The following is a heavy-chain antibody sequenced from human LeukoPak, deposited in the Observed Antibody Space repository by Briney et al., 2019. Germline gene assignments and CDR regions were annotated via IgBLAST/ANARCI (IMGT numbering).Heavy chain of an antibody. CDR3: AKDITMVRGVLDY. J-gene: IGHJ4*02. Sequence: GESLRLSCAASGFTFSSYGMHWVRQAPGKGLERVAVISYDGSNKYYADSVKGRFTISRDNSKNTLYLQMNSLRAEDTAVYYCAKDITMVRGVLDYWGQGTLVTVSS. D-gene: IGHD3-10*01. CDR2: ISYDGSNK. V-gene: IGHV3-30*18. CDR1: GFTFSSYG.